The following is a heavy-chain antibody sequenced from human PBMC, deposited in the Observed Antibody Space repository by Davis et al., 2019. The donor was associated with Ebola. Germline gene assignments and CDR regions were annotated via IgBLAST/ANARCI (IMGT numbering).Heavy chain of an antibody. CDR2: IYYSGST. CDR1: GGSFSGYY. Sequence: SQTLSLTCAVYGGSFSGYYWSWIRQPPGKGLEWIGSIYYSGSTYYNPSLKSRVTISVDTSKNQFSLKLTSVTAADTAVYYCARQPLTAATFEYWGQGTLVTVSS. CDR3: ARQPLTAATFEY. V-gene: IGHV4-34*01. J-gene: IGHJ1*01.